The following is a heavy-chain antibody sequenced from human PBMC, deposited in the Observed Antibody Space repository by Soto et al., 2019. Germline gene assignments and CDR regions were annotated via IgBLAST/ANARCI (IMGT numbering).Heavy chain of an antibody. J-gene: IGHJ5*02. CDR2: NIPIFGTA. D-gene: IGHD3-16*02. CDR1: GGTFSSYA. Sequence: QVQLVQSGAEVKKPGSSVKVSCKASGGTFSSYAISWVRQAPGQGLEWMGGNIPIFGTANYAQKFQGRVTITADKSTSTAYMELSSLRSEDTAVYYCARDLGQDYVWGSYRPNWFDPWGQGTLVTVSS. V-gene: IGHV1-69*06. CDR3: ARDLGQDYVWGSYRPNWFDP.